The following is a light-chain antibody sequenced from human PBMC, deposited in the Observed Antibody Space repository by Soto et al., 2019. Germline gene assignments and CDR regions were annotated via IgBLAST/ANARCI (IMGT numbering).Light chain of an antibody. CDR3: HQALQSPIT. V-gene: IGKV3-20*01. CDR2: CAS. Sequence: EMVLTQSPATLSLSPGERATLFCRASQTVRSNYLAWYQQRPGQAPRLLIFCASSRATGVPDRFSGSGSGTDFTLTISDVEAEDFGVYYCHQALQSPITFGQGTRLEIK. CDR1: QTVRSNY. J-gene: IGKJ5*01.